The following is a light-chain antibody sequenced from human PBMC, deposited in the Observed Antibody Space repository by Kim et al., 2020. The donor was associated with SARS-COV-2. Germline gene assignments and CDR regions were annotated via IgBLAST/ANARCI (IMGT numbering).Light chain of an antibody. CDR3: QKYNSAPWT. J-gene: IGKJ1*01. Sequence: AAVGDGVTITCRASQGINRDLAWYQQRPGKVPKLLIYGASTLQSGVPSRFSGGGSGTDFTLTISGLQPEDVATYYCQKYNSAPWTFGQGTKVDIK. CDR2: GAS. CDR1: QGINRD. V-gene: IGKV1-27*01.